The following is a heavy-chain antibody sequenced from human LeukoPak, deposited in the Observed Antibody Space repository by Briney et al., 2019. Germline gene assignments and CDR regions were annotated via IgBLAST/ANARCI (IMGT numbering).Heavy chain of an antibody. CDR3: ARVTVQGLFDY. Sequence: PGGSLRLSCAASGFTFSTYGMTWVRQAPGKGLEWVSSISGSGGSTYYADSVKGRFTISRDNSKSTLSLQMNSLRAEDTAVYYCARVTVQGLFDYWGQGTLVTVSS. CDR1: GFTFSTYG. J-gene: IGHJ4*02. V-gene: IGHV3-23*01. D-gene: IGHD3/OR15-3a*01. CDR2: ISGSGGST.